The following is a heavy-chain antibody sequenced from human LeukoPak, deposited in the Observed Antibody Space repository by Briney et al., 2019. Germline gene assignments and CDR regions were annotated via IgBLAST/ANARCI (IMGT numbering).Heavy chain of an antibody. D-gene: IGHD3-10*01. J-gene: IGHJ5*02. Sequence: GASVKVSCKASGYSFTSYGFSWVRQAPGQGLEWMGWISAYNGNTNYAQKLQGRVTMTTDTSTSTVYMELRSLRSEDTTIYYCAGDFGSGVFDPWGQGTLVTVSS. V-gene: IGHV1-18*01. CDR3: AGDFGSGVFDP. CDR1: GYSFTSYG. CDR2: ISAYNGNT.